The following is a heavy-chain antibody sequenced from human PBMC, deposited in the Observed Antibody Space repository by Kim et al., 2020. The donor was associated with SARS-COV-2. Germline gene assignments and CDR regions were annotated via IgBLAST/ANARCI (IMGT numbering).Heavy chain of an antibody. D-gene: IGHD2-15*01. CDR1: GYTFTSYA. CDR3: ARCEGYCSGGSSYYFDY. V-gene: IGHV1-3*01. Sequence: ASVKVSCKASGYTFTSYAMHWVRQAPGQRLEWMGWINAGNGNTKYSQKFQGRVTITRDTSASTAYMELSSLRSEDTAVYYCARCEGYCSGGSSYYFDYWGQGTLVTVSS. CDR2: INAGNGNT. J-gene: IGHJ4*02.